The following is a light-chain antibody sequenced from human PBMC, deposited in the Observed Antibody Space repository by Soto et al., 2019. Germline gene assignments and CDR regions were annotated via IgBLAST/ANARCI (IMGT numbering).Light chain of an antibody. CDR1: QSFTSTS. CDR2: GEY. CDR3: QKYDSSRRT. J-gene: IGKJ1*01. V-gene: IGKV3-20*01. Sequence: TQSPSSLSASVGDRVTLTCRASQSFTSTSLAWYQQKHGQDDRVIISGEYRRAAGIQDRFSGSGSGTDFTLTISRMESEEIAVYYCQKYDSSRRTFGQGNKVDI.